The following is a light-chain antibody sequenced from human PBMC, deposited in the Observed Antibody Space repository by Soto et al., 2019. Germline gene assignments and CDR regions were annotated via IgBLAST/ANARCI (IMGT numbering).Light chain of an antibody. J-gene: IGKJ5*01. Sequence: DIVMTQSPDSLAVSLGARATINCKSSQSVLYWSDNTNDLGWYQQKSGQPPKLLINWASTRESGVPDRFSGSESGTDFTLTISSLQAEDVAVYYCQQYYSSPITFGQGTRLEIK. V-gene: IGKV4-1*01. CDR3: QQYYSSPIT. CDR2: WAS. CDR1: QSVLYWSDNTND.